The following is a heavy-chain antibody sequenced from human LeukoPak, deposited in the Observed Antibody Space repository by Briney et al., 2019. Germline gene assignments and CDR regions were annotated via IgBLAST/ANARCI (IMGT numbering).Heavy chain of an antibody. Sequence: GGSLRLSCAASGFTFSSYSMNWVRQAPGKGLEWVSYISSSSSTIYYADSVKGRFTISRDNAKNSLYLQMNSLRDEDTAVYYCARDPGYYDSSGYYDYWGQGTLVTVAS. CDR2: ISSSSSTI. CDR3: ARDPGYYDSSGYYDY. V-gene: IGHV3-48*02. D-gene: IGHD3-22*01. CDR1: GFTFSSYS. J-gene: IGHJ4*02.